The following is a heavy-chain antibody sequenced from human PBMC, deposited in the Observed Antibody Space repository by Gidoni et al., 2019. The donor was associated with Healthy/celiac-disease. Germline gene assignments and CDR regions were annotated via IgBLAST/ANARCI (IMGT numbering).Heavy chain of an antibody. CDR3: ARGGGYSSGWDY. J-gene: IGHJ4*02. CDR2: IYYSGST. D-gene: IGHD6-19*01. V-gene: IGHV4-59*01. CDR1: GGSISSYY. Sequence: QVQLQESGPGLVKPSETLSLTCTVSGGSISSYYWSWIRQPPGKGLEWIGYIYYSGSTNYNPSLKSRVTISVDTSKNQFSLKLSSVTAADTAVYYCARGGGYSSGWDYRGQGTLVTVSS.